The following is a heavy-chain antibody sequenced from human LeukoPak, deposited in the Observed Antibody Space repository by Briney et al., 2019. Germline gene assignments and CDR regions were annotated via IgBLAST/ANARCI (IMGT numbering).Heavy chain of an antibody. D-gene: IGHD4-11*01. V-gene: IGHV4-4*02. CDR2: IYHSGST. CDR3: ARNSWNSNYKYNWFDP. Sequence: PSETLSLTCAVSGGSISSSNWWSWVRQPPGKGLKWIGEIYHSGSTNYNPSLKSRVTISVDKSKNQFSLKLSSVTAADTAVYYCARNSWNSNYKYNWFDPWGQGTLVTVSS. J-gene: IGHJ5*02. CDR1: GGSISSSNW.